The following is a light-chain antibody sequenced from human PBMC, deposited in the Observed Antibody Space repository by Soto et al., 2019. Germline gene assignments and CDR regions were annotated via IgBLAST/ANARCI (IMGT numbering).Light chain of an antibody. CDR2: LNSDGSH. CDR1: SGHSNYA. V-gene: IGLV4-69*01. Sequence: QLVLTQSPSASASLGASVKLTCTLSSGHSNYAIAWHQQQPEKGPRYLMKLNSDGSHNKGDGIPDRFSGSSSGAERYLTISSLQSEDEADYYCQTWGTGIRVFGGGTKLTVL. CDR3: QTWGTGIRV. J-gene: IGLJ2*01.